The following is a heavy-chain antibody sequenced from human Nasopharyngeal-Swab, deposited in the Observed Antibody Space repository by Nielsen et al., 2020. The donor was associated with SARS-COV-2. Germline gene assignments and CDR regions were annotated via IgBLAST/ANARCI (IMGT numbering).Heavy chain of an antibody. J-gene: IGHJ5*02. V-gene: IGHV3-23*01. CDR1: GFTFSSYA. CDR2: ISGNGATK. CDR3: ARPLSRSATWVTEDNWFDP. D-gene: IGHD2-15*01. Sequence: GESLKISCAASGFTFSSYAMSWVRQPRGRGREWVSTISGNGATKWYADSVKGRFTISRDKSTNTVYLQMNSLRDEDTALYYCARPLSRSATWVTEDNWFDPWGQGTLVTVSS.